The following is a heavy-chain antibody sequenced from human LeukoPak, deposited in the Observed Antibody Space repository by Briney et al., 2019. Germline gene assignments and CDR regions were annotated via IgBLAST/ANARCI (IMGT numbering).Heavy chain of an antibody. CDR2: ISYDGSST. CDR1: GFTFSNYW. J-gene: IGHJ5*02. V-gene: IGHV3-74*01. CDR3: THLGWFDP. Sequence: GGSLRLSCAASGFTFSNYWMHWVRQAPGKGLVWVSRISYDGSSTNYADSVKGRFTISRDNAKNTLYLQMNSLRAEDTAVYYCTHLGWFDPWGQGTLVTVSS.